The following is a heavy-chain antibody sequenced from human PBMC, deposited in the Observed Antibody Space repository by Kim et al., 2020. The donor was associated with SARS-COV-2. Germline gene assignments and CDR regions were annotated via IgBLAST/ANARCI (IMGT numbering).Heavy chain of an antibody. CDR2: IYYSANT. D-gene: IGHD2-15*01. J-gene: IGHJ2*01. V-gene: IGHV4-59*13. Sequence: SETLSLTCTVSGGDISDYYWTWIRQPPGKGLECIGYIYYSANTYYNPSFRGRVIMSTETSRNQLSQKLDSVTAAETAVYYCATRSLARHVTHWGRGTLGNVSS. CDR3: ATRSLARHVTH. CDR1: GGDISDYY.